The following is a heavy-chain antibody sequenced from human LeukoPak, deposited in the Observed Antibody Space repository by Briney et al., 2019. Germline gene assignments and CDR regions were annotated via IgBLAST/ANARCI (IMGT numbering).Heavy chain of an antibody. CDR1: GFTFSNYA. CDR2: FSGSGGAT. J-gene: IGHJ4*02. CDR3: ASRPAPSLGPLDY. Sequence: GGSLRLSCAASGFTFSNYAMAWVRQIPGKGLECVSVFSGSGGATYYADSVKGRFAVSRDNSKNTLYLQMNNLRVDDTAIYYCASRPAPSLGPLDYWGQGTLVTVSS. V-gene: IGHV3-23*01. D-gene: IGHD2-2*01.